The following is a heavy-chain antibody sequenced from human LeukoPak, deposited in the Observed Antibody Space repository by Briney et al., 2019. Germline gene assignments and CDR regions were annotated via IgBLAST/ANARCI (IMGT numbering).Heavy chain of an antibody. CDR1: GYTFTSYY. CDR2: TTPSGGST. D-gene: IGHD2-15*01. V-gene: IGHV1-46*03. CDR3: ARGDRYYYYMDV. J-gene: IGHJ6*03. Sequence: ASVKVSCKASGYTFTSYYMHWVRQAPGQRLEGMGITTPSGGSTSDAQKFQGRVTMTRDTSTSTVYMELSSLRSEDTAVYYCARGDRYYYYMDVWGKGTTVTVSS.